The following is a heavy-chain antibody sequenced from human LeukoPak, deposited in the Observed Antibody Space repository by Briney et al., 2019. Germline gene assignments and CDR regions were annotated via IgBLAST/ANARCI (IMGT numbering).Heavy chain of an antibody. V-gene: IGHV1-18*01. CDR3: QRITIFGVVIDFDY. D-gene: IGHD3-3*01. Sequence: ASVKVSCKVSGYAFSFYGINWVRQAPGQGLEWMGFISVNNGNTHYAEKFQGRVTMATDTSTSTAYLEVRSLRSDDTAVYYCQRITIFGVVIDFDYWGPGTLVTVSS. CDR2: ISVNNGNT. J-gene: IGHJ4*02. CDR1: GYAFSFYG.